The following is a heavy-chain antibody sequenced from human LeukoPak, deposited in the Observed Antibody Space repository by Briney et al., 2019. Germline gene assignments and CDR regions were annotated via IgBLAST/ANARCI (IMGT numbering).Heavy chain of an antibody. CDR1: GGSISSSNW. D-gene: IGHD3-10*01. V-gene: IGHV4-4*02. CDR3: ARHFAPEAWFQAP. Sequence: PSETLSLTCAVPGGSISSSNWWSWVRQPPGKGLEWIGEIYHSGSTYYNPSVKSRVTISVDTSKNQFSLKLSSVTAADTAMYYCARHFAPEAWFQAPWGQGTLVTVSS. J-gene: IGHJ5*02. CDR2: IYHSGST.